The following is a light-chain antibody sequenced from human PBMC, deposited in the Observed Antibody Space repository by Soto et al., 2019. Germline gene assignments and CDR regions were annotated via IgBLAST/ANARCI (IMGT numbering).Light chain of an antibody. CDR1: ESVTNNY. J-gene: IGKJ1*01. CDR2: GAS. V-gene: IGKV3-20*01. Sequence: EIGLTQSPVTLSLSPGERATLSCRARESVTNNYLAWYQRKPGQAPRLLIYGASYTATDIPYRFSGSGSGTDLALTIARLEAEDFAVYICQQCGITPPSFGLGTMVEI. CDR3: QQCGITPPS.